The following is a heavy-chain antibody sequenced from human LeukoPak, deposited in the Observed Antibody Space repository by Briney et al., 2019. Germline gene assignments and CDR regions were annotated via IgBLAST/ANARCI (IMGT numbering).Heavy chain of an antibody. Sequence: PSQTLSLICTVSGGSISSGGYYWSWIRQHPGKDLEWNGYIYYSGSTYYNPSLKSRVTISVDTSKNQFSLKLSSVTAADKAVHYCARGDLSCHGSGSYCAFDIWGQGTVVTVSS. J-gene: IGHJ3*02. CDR1: GGSISSGGYY. CDR2: IYYSGST. D-gene: IGHD3-10*01. V-gene: IGHV4-31*03. CDR3: ARGDLSCHGSGSYCAFDI.